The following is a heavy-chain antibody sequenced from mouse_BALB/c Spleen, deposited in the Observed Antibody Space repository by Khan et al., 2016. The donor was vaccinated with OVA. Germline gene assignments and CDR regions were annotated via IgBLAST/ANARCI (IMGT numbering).Heavy chain of an antibody. CDR3: TRNSFGNYESWDY. CDR2: IYPGNSDI. D-gene: IGHD2-1*01. V-gene: IGHV1-5*01. Sequence: VQLKQSGTVLARPGASVKMSYKASGYTFTSYWMHWVKQRPGQGLEWIGAIYPGNSDINYNQKFKGKAKLTAVTSTSTAYMELNSLTNEDSAVYYCTRNSFGNYESWDYWGQGTTLTVSS. J-gene: IGHJ2*01. CDR1: GYTFTSYW.